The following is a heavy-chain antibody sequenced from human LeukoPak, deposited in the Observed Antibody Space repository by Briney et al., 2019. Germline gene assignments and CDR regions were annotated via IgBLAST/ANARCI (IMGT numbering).Heavy chain of an antibody. CDR3: AKDIGYSYRTGYFDY. D-gene: IGHD5-18*01. CDR1: GFTFDDYA. Sequence: GGSLRLSCAASGFTFDDYAMHWVRQAPGKGLEWVSGISWNSGGIGYADSVKGRFTISRDNAKNSLYLQMNSLRAEDTALYYCAKDIGYSYRTGYFDYWGQGTLVTVSS. CDR2: ISWNSGGI. J-gene: IGHJ4*02. V-gene: IGHV3-9*01.